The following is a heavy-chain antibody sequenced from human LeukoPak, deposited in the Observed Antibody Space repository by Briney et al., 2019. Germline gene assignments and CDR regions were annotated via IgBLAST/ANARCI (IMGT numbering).Heavy chain of an antibody. CDR3: AKWGDYDVLTGYYVSDY. D-gene: IGHD3-9*01. CDR2: VSGSGGNT. Sequence: GGSLRLSCAASGFTVSSYAMSWVRQAPGKGLEWVSAVSGSGGNTYYADSVKGRFTISRDNSKNTVFLQMNSLRAEDTAVYYCAKWGDYDVLTGYYVSDYWGQGTLVTVSS. CDR1: GFTVSSYA. J-gene: IGHJ4*02. V-gene: IGHV3-23*01.